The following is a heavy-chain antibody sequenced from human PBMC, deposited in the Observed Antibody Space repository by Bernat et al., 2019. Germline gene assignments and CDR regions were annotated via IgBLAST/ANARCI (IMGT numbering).Heavy chain of an antibody. V-gene: IGHV3-30*03. CDR3: VCLLIYY. J-gene: IGHJ4*02. Sequence: QEQLVESGGGVVQPGRSLRLSCEASGFTFSSYAMHWVRQTPGKGLEWVAVISYDGSTKYYRDSVKGRFTISRDNSKNTLYLQMNSLRAEDTAVYYCVCLLIYYWGQGTLVTVSS. D-gene: IGHD3-16*01. CDR1: GFTFSSYA. CDR2: ISYDGSTK.